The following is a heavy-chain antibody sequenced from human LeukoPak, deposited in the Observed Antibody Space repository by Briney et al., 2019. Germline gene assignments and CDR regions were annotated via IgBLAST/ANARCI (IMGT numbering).Heavy chain of an antibody. D-gene: IGHD3-3*01. CDR3: ARGLYDFWSGYYSPPLGY. V-gene: IGHV4-34*01. CDR1: GGSFSGYY. Sequence: SETLSLTCAVYGGSFSGYYWSWIRQPPGKGLEWIGEINHSGSTNYNPSPKSRVTISVDTSKNQFSLKLSSVTAADTAMYYCARGLYDFWSGYYSPPLGYWGQGTLVTVSS. CDR2: INHSGST. J-gene: IGHJ4*02.